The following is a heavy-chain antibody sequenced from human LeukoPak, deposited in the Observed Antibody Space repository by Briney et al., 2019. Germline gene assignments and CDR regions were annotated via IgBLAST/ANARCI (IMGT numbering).Heavy chain of an antibody. CDR1: GLNFNDYD. V-gene: IGHV3-33*01. D-gene: IGHD3-10*01. CDR3: ARERGGQDWDFDL. J-gene: IGHJ2*01. CDR2: IWDDGSNK. Sequence: GGSLRLSCAASGLNFNDYDMDWVRQAPGKGSEWVAVIWDDGSNKYYAESVKGRFTISRDSSKNMLYLQMNSLRVEDTAVYYCARERGGQDWDFDLWGRGTLVTVSS.